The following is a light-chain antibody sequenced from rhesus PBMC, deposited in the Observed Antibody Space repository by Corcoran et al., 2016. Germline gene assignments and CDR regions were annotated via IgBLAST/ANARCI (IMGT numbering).Light chain of an antibody. CDR3: LQYSDSPYS. Sequence: DIQMTQSPSSLSASVGDTVIITCLASQSINNWLDWHQQKPGKAPRLLIYKASTWQGGVPSRFSGNGSRTDFTRTDSELPPEDFTTYCCLQYSDSPYSFGQEAKVGIK. J-gene: IGKJ2*01. CDR2: KAS. V-gene: IGKV1-22*01. CDR1: QSINNW.